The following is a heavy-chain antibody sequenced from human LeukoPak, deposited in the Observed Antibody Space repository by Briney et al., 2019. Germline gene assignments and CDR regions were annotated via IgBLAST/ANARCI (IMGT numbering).Heavy chain of an antibody. CDR2: IYHSGST. CDR3: ARERSYGYDY. V-gene: IGHV4-30-2*01. D-gene: IGHD5-18*01. Sequence: SETLSLTCTVSGGSISSGGYYWSWIRQPPGKGLEWIGYIYHSGSTYYNPSLKSRVTISVDKSKNQFSLKLSSVTAADTAVYYCARERSYGYDYWGQGTLVTVSS. J-gene: IGHJ4*02. CDR1: GGSISSGGYY.